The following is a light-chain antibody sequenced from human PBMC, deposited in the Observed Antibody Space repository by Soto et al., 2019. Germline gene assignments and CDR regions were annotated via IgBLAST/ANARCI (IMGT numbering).Light chain of an antibody. Sequence: EIVMTQSPATLSVSPGERANLSCRASQSVSSNLAWYQQQPGQAPRLLIYGASTRATGIPARFSGSGSGTEFTLTISSLQSEDFAVYYCQQYNNWPMYTFGQGTKLEIK. CDR1: QSVSSN. CDR2: GAS. V-gene: IGKV3-15*01. CDR3: QQYNNWPMYT. J-gene: IGKJ2*01.